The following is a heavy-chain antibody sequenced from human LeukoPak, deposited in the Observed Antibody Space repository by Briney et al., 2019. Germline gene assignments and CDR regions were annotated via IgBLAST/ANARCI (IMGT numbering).Heavy chain of an antibody. Sequence: SETLSLTCTVSGGSISTYYWGWIRQPPGRGLEWIGTIFYSGSTYYNPSLKSRVTISVDTSKNQFSLKLSSVTAADTALYYCARDGWASSGWYDYWGQGILVTVSS. CDR2: IFYSGST. CDR1: GGSISTYY. J-gene: IGHJ4*02. CDR3: ARDGWASSGWYDY. D-gene: IGHD6-19*01. V-gene: IGHV4-59*12.